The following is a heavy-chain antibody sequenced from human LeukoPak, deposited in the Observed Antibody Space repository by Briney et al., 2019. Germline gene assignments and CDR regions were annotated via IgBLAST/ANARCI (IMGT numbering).Heavy chain of an antibody. Sequence: ASVKVSCKASGYTLTGYYMHWVRQAPGQGLEWMGWINPNSGGTNYAQKFQGRVTMTRDTSISTAYMELSRLRSDDTAVYYCARGGVGYCSSTSCYFGAFDIWGQGTMVTVSS. CDR2: INPNSGGT. CDR1: GYTLTGYY. D-gene: IGHD2-2*01. V-gene: IGHV1-2*02. CDR3: ARGGVGYCSSTSCYFGAFDI. J-gene: IGHJ3*02.